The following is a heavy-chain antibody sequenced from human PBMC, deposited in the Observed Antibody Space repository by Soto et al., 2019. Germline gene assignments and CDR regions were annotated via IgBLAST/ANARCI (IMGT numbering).Heavy chain of an antibody. J-gene: IGHJ6*03. CDR1: GYTFTSYD. V-gene: IGHV1-8*01. D-gene: IGHD6-13*01. CDR3: ARGAAAAGTAPPLCMDV. CDR2: MNPNSGNT. Sequence: ASVKVSCKASGYTFTSYDINWVRQATGQGLEWMGWMNPNSGNTGYAQKFQGRVTMTRNTSISTAYLELSSLRSEDTAVYYCARGAAAAGTAPPLCMDVWGKGTTVTVSS.